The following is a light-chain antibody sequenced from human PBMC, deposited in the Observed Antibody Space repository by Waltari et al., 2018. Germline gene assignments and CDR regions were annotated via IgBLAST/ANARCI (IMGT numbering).Light chain of an antibody. CDR3: QVWDSSSDHVV. J-gene: IGLJ2*01. V-gene: IGLV3-21*04. CDR1: NIGSKS. CDR2: YND. Sequence: SYVLTQPPSVSVAPGKTASITCGGNNIGSKSVNWYQRKAGQAPELVIFYNDDRPSGIPERFSGSNSGNTATLTISRVEAGDEADYYCQVWDSSSDHVVFGGGTKLTVL.